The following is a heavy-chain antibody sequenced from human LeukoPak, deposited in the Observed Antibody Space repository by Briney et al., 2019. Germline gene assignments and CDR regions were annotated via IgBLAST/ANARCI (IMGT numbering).Heavy chain of an antibody. V-gene: IGHV1-2*02. Sequence: XXASXXSFTDYYIHWVRQAPGQGLEWMGWINPNSGGTNYAQNFQGRVTMTRDTSISTAYMEQTSLRSDDTAVYYCARVYYYFYMDVWGKGTTLTVSS. CDR3: ARVYYYFYMDV. J-gene: IGHJ6*03. CDR2: INPNSGGT. CDR1: XXSFTDYY.